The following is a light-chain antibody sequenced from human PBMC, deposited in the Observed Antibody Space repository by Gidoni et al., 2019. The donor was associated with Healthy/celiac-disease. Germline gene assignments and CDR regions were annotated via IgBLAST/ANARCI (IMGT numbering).Light chain of an antibody. CDR3: AAWDDSLNSVV. CDR2: TNN. CDR1: SSNIGINT. Sequence: QSVLTQPPSASGTPGQRVTISCPGSSSNIGINTVHWYQPLPGTAPNLLIYTNNQRPSGVPDRFSGSKSGTSASLAISGLQSEDEADYYCAAWDDSLNSVVFGGGTKLTVL. V-gene: IGLV1-44*01. J-gene: IGLJ2*01.